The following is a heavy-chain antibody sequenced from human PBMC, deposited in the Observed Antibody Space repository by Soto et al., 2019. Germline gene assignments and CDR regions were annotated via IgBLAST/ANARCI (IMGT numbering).Heavy chain of an antibody. V-gene: IGHV4-34*01. CDR3: ARGHITMIASAFDI. CDR2: INHSGST. Sequence: PSETLSLTCAVYGGSFSGYYWSWIRQPPGKGLEWIGEINHSGSTNYNPSLKSRVTISVDTSKNQFSLKLSSVTAADTAVYYCARGHITMIASAFDIWGQGTMVTVSS. D-gene: IGHD3-22*01. J-gene: IGHJ3*02. CDR1: GGSFSGYY.